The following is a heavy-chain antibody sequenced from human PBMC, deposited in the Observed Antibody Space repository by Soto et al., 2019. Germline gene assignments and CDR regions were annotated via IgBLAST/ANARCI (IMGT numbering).Heavy chain of an antibody. Sequence: GGSLRLSCAGSGFIFSNNGMHWVRQAPGKGLEWVAFMSYDGSAKYYADSVKGRFTISRDNSKNTLYLQMNSLRAEDTAVYYCAKDLLSSGGWYYFDYWGQGTLVTVSS. D-gene: IGHD2-15*01. CDR1: GFIFSNNG. J-gene: IGHJ4*02. CDR2: MSYDGSAK. CDR3: AKDLLSSGGWYYFDY. V-gene: IGHV3-30*02.